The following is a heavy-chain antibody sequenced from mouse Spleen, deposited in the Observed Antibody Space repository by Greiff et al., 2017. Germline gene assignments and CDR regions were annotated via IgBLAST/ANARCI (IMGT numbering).Heavy chain of an antibody. V-gene: IGHV1-74*01. J-gene: IGHJ4*01. D-gene: IGHD2-4*01. Sequence: VQLQQPGAELVKPGASVKVSCKASGYTFTSYWMHWVKQRPGQGLEWIGRIHPSDSDTNYNQKFKGKATLTVDNSSSTAYMKLSSLTSEDSAVYYCAIGITTNYYAMDYWGQGTSVTVSS. CDR3: AIGITTNYYAMDY. CDR1: GYTFTSYW. CDR2: IHPSDSDT.